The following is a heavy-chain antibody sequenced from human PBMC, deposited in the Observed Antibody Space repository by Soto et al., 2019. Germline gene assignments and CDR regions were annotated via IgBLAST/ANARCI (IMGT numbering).Heavy chain of an antibody. CDR3: ASGDFWSGSPLYY. CDR1: GFSFRVYW. D-gene: IGHD3-3*01. V-gene: IGHV3-7*01. J-gene: IGHJ4*02. Sequence: EVQLVESGGGLVQPGGSLRLSCAASGFSFRVYWMSWFRQAQGKGLEWVANIKQDGSEKYYVDSVKGRFTISRANAKNSRYLKMNGMRGEDTAVYYCASGDFWSGSPLYYWGQGTLVTVSS. CDR2: IKQDGSEK.